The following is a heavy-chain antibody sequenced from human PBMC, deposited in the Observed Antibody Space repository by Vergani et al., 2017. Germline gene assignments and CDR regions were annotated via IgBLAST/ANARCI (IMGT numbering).Heavy chain of an antibody. CDR1: GYTFTGYY. CDR3: AGNARIVVVPAAIDYYYYMDV. D-gene: IGHD2-2*01. Sequence: QVQLVQSGAEVKKPGASVKVSCKASGYTFTGYYMHWVRQAPGPGLEWMGWINPNSGGTNYAQKFQGRVTMTRDTSISTAYMELRRLRSDDTAVYYCAGNARIVVVPAAIDYYYYMDVWGKGTTVTVSS. V-gene: IGHV1-2*02. J-gene: IGHJ6*03. CDR2: INPNSGGT.